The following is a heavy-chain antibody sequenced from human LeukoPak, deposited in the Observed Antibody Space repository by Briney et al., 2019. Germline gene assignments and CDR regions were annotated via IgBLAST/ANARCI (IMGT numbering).Heavy chain of an antibody. CDR2: IYYSGST. CDR3: ARVRKGYFDWLLFDY. Sequence: SETLSLTCTVSGGSISSYYWSWIRQPPGEGLEWIGYIYYSGSTNYNPSLKSRVTISVDTSKNQFSLKLSSVTAADTAVYYCARVRKGYFDWLLFDYWGQGTLVTVSS. D-gene: IGHD3-9*01. J-gene: IGHJ4*02. CDR1: GGSISSYY. V-gene: IGHV4-59*01.